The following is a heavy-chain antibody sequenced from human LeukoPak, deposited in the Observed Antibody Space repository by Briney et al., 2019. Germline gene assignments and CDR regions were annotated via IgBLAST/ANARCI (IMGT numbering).Heavy chain of an antibody. V-gene: IGHV4-34*01. D-gene: IGHD4-17*01. J-gene: IGHJ6*02. Sequence: SETLSLTCAVYGGSFSGYYWSWIRQPPGKGLQWIGEINHSGSTNYNPSLKSRVTISVDTSKNQFSLKLSSVTAADTAVYYCARGGYGEVWYYYYGMDVWGQGTTVTVSS. CDR3: ARGGYGEVWYYYYGMDV. CDR1: GGSFSGYY. CDR2: INHSGST.